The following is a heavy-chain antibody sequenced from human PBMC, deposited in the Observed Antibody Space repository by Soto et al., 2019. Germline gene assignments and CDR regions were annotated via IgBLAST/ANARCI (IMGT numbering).Heavy chain of an antibody. CDR3: AYDKRPDGGWDFDY. Sequence: GGSLRLSCVASGFTFSTYTMNWVRQAPGRGLEWVSAIIGADGSTRYADSVKGRFTISRDNSKNTLYLQMNSLRAEDTAVYYCAYDKRPDGGWDFDYCGQGTLVTVSS. CDR1: GFTFSTYT. V-gene: IGHV3-23*01. J-gene: IGHJ4*02. CDR2: IIGADGST. D-gene: IGHD1-1*01.